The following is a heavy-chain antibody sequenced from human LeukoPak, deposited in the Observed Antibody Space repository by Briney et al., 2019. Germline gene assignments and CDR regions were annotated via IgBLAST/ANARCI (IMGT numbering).Heavy chain of an antibody. CDR3: VKAPIRGIYWSSTSCYSHFDY. CDR1: GCTFSSYA. CDR2: ISSNGGST. V-gene: IGHV3-64D*09. D-gene: IGHD2-2*01. J-gene: IGHJ4*02. Sequence: GGSLRLSCSASGCTFSSYAMHWVRQAPGKGLEYVSAISSNGGSTYYADSVKGRFTISRDNSKNTLYLQMSSLRAEDTAVYYCVKAPIRGIYWSSTSCYSHFDYWGQGTLVTVSS.